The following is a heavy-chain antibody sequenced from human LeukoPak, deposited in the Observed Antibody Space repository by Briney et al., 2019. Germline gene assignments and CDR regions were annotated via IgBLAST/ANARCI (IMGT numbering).Heavy chain of an antibody. D-gene: IGHD3-10*01. CDR3: ASHVLLWFGEFKPIGPDY. Sequence: SETLSLTCTVSGDSISSGDYYWSWIRQPAGKGLEWIGRISSSGSTNYNPSLKSRVTISVDTSKNQFSLKLSSVTAADTAVYYCASHVLLWFGEFKPIGPDYWGQGTLVTVSS. V-gene: IGHV4-61*02. J-gene: IGHJ4*02. CDR2: ISSSGST. CDR1: GDSISSGDYY.